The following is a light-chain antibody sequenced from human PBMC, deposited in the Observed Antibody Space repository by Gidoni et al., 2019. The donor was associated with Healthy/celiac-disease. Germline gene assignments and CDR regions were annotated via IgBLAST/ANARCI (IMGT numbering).Light chain of an antibody. CDR2: AAS. CDR3: QQYYSYPWT. Sequence: IRMTQSPSSFSASTGDRVTITCRASQGISSYLAWYQQKPGKAPKLLIYAASTLQSGVPSRFSGSGSGTDFTLTISCLQSEDFATYYCQQYYSYPWTFGQGTKVEIK. V-gene: IGKV1-8*01. CDR1: QGISSY. J-gene: IGKJ1*01.